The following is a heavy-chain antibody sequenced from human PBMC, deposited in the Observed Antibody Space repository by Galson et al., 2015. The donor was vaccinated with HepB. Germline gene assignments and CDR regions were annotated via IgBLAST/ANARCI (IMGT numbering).Heavy chain of an antibody. CDR2: IWYDGSNK. V-gene: IGHV3-33*01. Sequence: SLRLSCAASGFIFSSYGMHWVRQAPGKGLEWVAVIWYDGSNKYYADSVKGRFTISRDNSKNTLYLQMNSLRAEDTAVYYCARPLGYYDSSGYWSLFDYWGQGTLVTVSS. CDR3: ARPLGYYDSSGYWSLFDY. CDR1: GFIFSSYG. J-gene: IGHJ4*02. D-gene: IGHD3-22*01.